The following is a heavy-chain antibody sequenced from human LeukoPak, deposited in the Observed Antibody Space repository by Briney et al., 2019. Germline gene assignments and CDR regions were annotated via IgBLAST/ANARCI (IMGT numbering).Heavy chain of an antibody. CDR1: GFTFSSYS. D-gene: IGHD3-3*01. J-gene: IGHJ4*02. V-gene: IGHV3-21*01. CDR3: ARDRPTGASRLFVVQ. CDR2: MSSGSRYI. Sequence: GGSLRLSCAASGFTFSSYSMTWVRQAPGKGLEWGSSMSSGSRYIYYADSVRGRFTISRDNAKNSLYLLMNSLRAEDTAVYYCARDRPTGASRLFVVQWGQGTLVTVSS.